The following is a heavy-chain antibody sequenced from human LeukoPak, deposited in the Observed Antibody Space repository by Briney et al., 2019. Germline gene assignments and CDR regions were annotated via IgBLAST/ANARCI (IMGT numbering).Heavy chain of an antibody. Sequence: SETLSLTCTVSGDSISSTNSYWGWIRQPPGKGLEWIGEINHSGSTNYNPSLKSRVTISVDTSKNQFSLKLSSVTAADTAVYYCARHLQWLEYYFDYWGQGTLVTVSS. D-gene: IGHD6-19*01. CDR3: ARHLQWLEYYFDY. CDR1: GDSISSTNSY. V-gene: IGHV4-39*01. CDR2: INHSGST. J-gene: IGHJ4*02.